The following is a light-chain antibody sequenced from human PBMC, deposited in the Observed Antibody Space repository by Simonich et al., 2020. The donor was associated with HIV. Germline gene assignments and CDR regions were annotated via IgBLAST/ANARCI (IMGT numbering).Light chain of an antibody. CDR3: QQYYTPPWT. Sequence: DIVMTQSPDSLAVSLGERATINCKSSQSVLSSSNNKNSVAWFQQKPGQPPNLLIYWASTRESGVPDRFRGSGSGTDFTLTISSLQAEDVAVYYCQQYYTPPWTFGQGTKVEIK. CDR1: QSVLSSSNNKNS. CDR2: WAS. V-gene: IGKV4-1*01. J-gene: IGKJ1*01.